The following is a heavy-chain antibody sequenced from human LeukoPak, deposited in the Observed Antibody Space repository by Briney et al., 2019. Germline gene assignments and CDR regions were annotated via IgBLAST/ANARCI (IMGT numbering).Heavy chain of an antibody. J-gene: IGHJ4*02. CDR3: ARASLGYCTNGVCLFDY. D-gene: IGHD2-8*01. CDR1: GFTFSSYW. V-gene: IGHV3-7*01. Sequence: GGSLRLSCAASGFTFSSYWMSWVRQAPGKGLEWVANIKQDGSEKYYVDSVKGRFTISRDNAKNSLYLQMNSLRAEDTAVYYCARASLGYCTNGVCLFDYWGQGTLVTVSS. CDR2: IKQDGSEK.